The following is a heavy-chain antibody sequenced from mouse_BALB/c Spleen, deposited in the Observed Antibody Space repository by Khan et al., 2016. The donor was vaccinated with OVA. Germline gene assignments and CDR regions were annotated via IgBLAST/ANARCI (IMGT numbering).Heavy chain of an antibody. CDR3: ARGGYGGFAY. D-gene: IGHD2-14*01. CDR1: GYTFTSYD. CDR2: MFPGDGST. V-gene: IGHV1-85*01. J-gene: IGHJ3*01. Sequence: QVQLQQSGAELVKPGASVKLSCKASGYTFTSYDINWVRQRPEQGLEWIGSMFPGDGSTKYNENFKGKATLTTDKSSSTAYMQLSRLTSEDSGAYFCARGGYGGFAYWGQGTRVTVSA.